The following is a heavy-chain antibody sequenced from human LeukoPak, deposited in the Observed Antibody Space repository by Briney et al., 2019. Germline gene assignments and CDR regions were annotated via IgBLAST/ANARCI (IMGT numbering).Heavy chain of an antibody. CDR3: ARALPRRRLMDTTMEQHWFDP. CDR1: GYIFTSYF. Sequence: ASVKVSCKASGYIFTSYFMHWVRQAPGQGLEWMGLINPSGGSTRYAQKFQGRVTMTRDMSTSTVYMELSSLRSEDTAVYYCARALPRRRLMDTTMEQHWFDPWGQGTLVTVSS. D-gene: IGHD5-18*01. J-gene: IGHJ5*02. CDR2: INPSGGST. V-gene: IGHV1-46*01.